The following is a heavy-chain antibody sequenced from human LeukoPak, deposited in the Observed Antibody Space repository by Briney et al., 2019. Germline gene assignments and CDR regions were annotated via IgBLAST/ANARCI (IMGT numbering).Heavy chain of an antibody. J-gene: IGHJ5*02. Sequence: ASVKVSCKVSGYTLTELSMHWVRQAPGKGLEWMGGFDPEDGETIYAQKFQGRVTMTEDTSTDTAYKELSSLRSEDTAVYYCATELVVAATGINWFDPWGQGTLVTVSS. D-gene: IGHD2-15*01. V-gene: IGHV1-24*01. CDR1: GYTLTELS. CDR3: ATELVVAATGINWFDP. CDR2: FDPEDGET.